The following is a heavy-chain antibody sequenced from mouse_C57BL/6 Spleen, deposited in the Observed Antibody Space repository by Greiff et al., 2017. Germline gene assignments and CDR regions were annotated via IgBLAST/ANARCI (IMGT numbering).Heavy chain of an antibody. D-gene: IGHD1-3*01. Sequence: VHVKQSGPELVKPGASVKISCKASGYSFTGYYMNWVKQSPEKSLEWIGEINPSTGGTTYNQKFKAKATLTVDKSSSTAYMQLKSLTSEDSAVYYCARSDNDAMDYWSQGTSVTVSS. V-gene: IGHV1-42*01. CDR1: GYSFTGYY. CDR3: ARSDNDAMDY. CDR2: INPSTGGT. J-gene: IGHJ4*01.